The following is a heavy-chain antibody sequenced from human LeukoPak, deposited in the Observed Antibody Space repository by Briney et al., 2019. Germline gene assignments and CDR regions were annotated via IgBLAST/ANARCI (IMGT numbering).Heavy chain of an antibody. D-gene: IGHD3-16*02. CDR3: AALYDYVWGSYRSFDY. CDR2: ISGSGGST. J-gene: IGHJ4*02. Sequence: GGSLRLSCAASGFTFSSYAMSWVRQAPGKELEWVSAISGSGGSTYYADSVKGRFTISRDNSKNTLYLQMNSLRAEDTAVYYCAALYDYVWGSYRSFDYWGQGTLVTVSS. V-gene: IGHV3-23*01. CDR1: GFTFSSYA.